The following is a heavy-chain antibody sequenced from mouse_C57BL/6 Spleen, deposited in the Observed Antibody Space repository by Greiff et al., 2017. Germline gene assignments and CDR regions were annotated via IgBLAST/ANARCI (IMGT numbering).Heavy chain of an antibody. J-gene: IGHJ4*01. V-gene: IGHV5-6*02. Sequence: EVKLLESGGDLVKPGGSLKLSCAASGFTFSSYGMSWVRQTPDKRLEWVATISSGGSYTYYPDSVKGRFTISRDNAKNTLYLQMSSLKSEDTARYYCARRVVAPYYAMDYWGQGTSVTVSS. CDR1: GFTFSSYG. D-gene: IGHD1-1*01. CDR2: ISSGGSYT. CDR3: ARRVVAPYYAMDY.